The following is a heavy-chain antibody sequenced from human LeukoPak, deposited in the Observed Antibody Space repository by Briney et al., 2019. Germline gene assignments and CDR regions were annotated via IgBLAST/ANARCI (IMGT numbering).Heavy chain of an antibody. Sequence: GGTLRLSCAASGFTFSSYAMSWVRQAPGKGLEWVSAISGSGGSTYYADSVKGRFTISRDNSKNTLYVQVNSLGTEDTAAYYCAKGSYYDSSGSFYFDYWGQGTLVTVSS. J-gene: IGHJ4*02. D-gene: IGHD3-22*01. CDR2: ISGSGGST. V-gene: IGHV3-23*01. CDR3: AKGSYYDSSGSFYFDY. CDR1: GFTFSSYA.